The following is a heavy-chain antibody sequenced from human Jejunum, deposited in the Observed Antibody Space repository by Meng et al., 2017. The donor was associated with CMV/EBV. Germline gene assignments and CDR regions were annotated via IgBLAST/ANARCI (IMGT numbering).Heavy chain of an antibody. J-gene: IGHJ5*02. CDR3: ATFTDFWSGYYRGWLDP. V-gene: IGHV1-69*05. Sequence: FYNYAISWVRQAPGQGLEWMGGIIPVLRKTNYARKFQGRLTITTDESSNTAYMELSSLKSQDTAVYFCATFTDFWSGYYRGWLDPWGQGTLVTVSS. CDR2: IIPVLRKT. CDR1: FYNYA. D-gene: IGHD3-3*01.